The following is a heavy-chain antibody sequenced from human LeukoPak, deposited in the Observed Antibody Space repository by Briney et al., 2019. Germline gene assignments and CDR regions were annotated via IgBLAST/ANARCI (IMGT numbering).Heavy chain of an antibody. CDR1: GFTFSSYA. D-gene: IGHD3-22*01. Sequence: HPGGSLRLSCGASGFTFSSYAMSWVRQAPGKGLEWVSAIGSGTYYADSVKGRFTISRDNSKNTLYLQMNSLRAEDTAVYYCAKGGYYDSSGSRHWGQGTLVTVSS. CDR3: AKGGYYDSSGSRH. CDR2: IGSGT. J-gene: IGHJ1*01. V-gene: IGHV3-23*01.